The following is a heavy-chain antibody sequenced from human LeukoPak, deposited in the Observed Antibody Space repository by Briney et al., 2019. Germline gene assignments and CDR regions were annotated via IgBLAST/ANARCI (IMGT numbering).Heavy chain of an antibody. CDR3: ARDFAYCGGDCYSVEAFDI. Sequence: SGGSLRLSCAASGFTFSSYSMNWVRQAPGKGLEWVSSISSSSSYIYYADSVKGRFTISRDNAKNSLYLQMNSLRAEDTAVYYCARDFAYCGGDCYSVEAFDIWGQGTMVTVSS. J-gene: IGHJ3*02. D-gene: IGHD2-21*02. CDR1: GFTFSSYS. V-gene: IGHV3-21*01. CDR2: ISSSSSYI.